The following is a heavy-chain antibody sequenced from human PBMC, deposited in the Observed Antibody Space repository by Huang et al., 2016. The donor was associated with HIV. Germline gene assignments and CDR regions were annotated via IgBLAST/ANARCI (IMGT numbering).Heavy chain of an antibody. CDR3: ARGAARYFDRGGTRYFGMDV. CDR2: INHRVST. J-gene: IGHJ6*02. D-gene: IGHD3-9*01. CDR1: GGSFSGYY. V-gene: IGHV4-34*01. Sequence: QVQLQQWGAGLLRPSETLSLACAVYGGSFSGYYWSWIRQPPGKGLEWIGEINHRVSTNYNPSLESRVSISVDTSQNQFSLKLTSVAAADTAVYYCARGAARYFDRGGTRYFGMDVWGQGTTVTVSS.